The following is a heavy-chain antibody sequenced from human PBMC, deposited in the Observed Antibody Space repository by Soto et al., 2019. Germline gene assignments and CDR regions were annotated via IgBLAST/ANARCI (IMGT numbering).Heavy chain of an antibody. CDR1: GFTFSSYS. D-gene: IGHD5-12*01. CDR2: ISSSSHYT. Sequence: GGSLRLSCAASGFTFSSYSMNWVRQAPGKGLEWVSSISSSSHYTYYADSVKGRFTISRDNAKNSLYLQMDNLRAEDTAVYYCAPATIIYHDAFDIWGQGTMVTVSS. J-gene: IGHJ3*02. CDR3: APATIIYHDAFDI. V-gene: IGHV3-21*01.